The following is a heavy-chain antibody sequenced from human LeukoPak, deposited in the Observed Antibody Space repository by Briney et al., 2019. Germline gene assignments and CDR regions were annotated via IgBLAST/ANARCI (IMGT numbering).Heavy chain of an antibody. Sequence: SETLSLTCTVSSGSISSYNWSWIRQPPGKGLEWIGYIHYSGSTNYNPSLKSRVSISVETSKNQFSLKLSSVTAADTAVYYCARARMITFGGVIRANFDYWGQGTLVTVSS. D-gene: IGHD3-16*01. J-gene: IGHJ4*02. V-gene: IGHV4-59*01. CDR2: IHYSGST. CDR3: ARARMITFGGVIRANFDY. CDR1: SGSISSYN.